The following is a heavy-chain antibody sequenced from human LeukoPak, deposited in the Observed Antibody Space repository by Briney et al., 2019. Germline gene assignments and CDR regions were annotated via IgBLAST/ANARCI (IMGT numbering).Heavy chain of an antibody. D-gene: IGHD2-15*01. CDR2: IVPDTGGV. CDR1: GYTFTNYY. CDR3: ATEDKYCSGGNCGKF. J-gene: IGHJ4*02. Sequence: ASVKVSCKTSGYTFTNYYVHWVRQAPGQGLEWMGYIVPDTGGVDYDQRFQGRVAMTRDKSISTVYMELTSLKSDDTAVYYCATEDKYCSGGNCGKFWGQGTLVSFSS. V-gene: IGHV1-2*02.